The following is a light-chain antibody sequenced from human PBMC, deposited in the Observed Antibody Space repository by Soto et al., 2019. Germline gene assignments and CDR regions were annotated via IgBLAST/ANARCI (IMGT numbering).Light chain of an antibody. J-gene: IGKJ1*01. Sequence: DIEMTQSPSTLSASVGDRLTITCRASQTIRRCLAWYQQRPGKAPKVLIYDASTLQSGVPARFSGSGSETEYTLTNSSLQSEDSATYYCQHYNSDPWTFGQGTKLEIK. CDR1: QTIRRC. CDR2: DAS. CDR3: QHYNSDPWT. V-gene: IGKV1-5*01.